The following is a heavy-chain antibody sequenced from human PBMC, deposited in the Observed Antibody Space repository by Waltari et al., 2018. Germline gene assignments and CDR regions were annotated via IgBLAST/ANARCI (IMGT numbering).Heavy chain of an antibody. V-gene: IGHV1-18*01. J-gene: IGHJ4*02. CDR2: ISAYNGNT. Sequence: QVQLVQSGAEVKKPGASVTVSCKASGSTFPSYRISLVRQPPGQGLEWMGWISAYNGNTNYAQKLQGRVTMTTDTSTSTAYMELRSLRSDDTAVYYCARERDIWGSYRQIPWDYWGQGTLVTVSS. CDR1: GSTFPSYR. D-gene: IGHD3-16*02. CDR3: ARERDIWGSYRQIPWDY.